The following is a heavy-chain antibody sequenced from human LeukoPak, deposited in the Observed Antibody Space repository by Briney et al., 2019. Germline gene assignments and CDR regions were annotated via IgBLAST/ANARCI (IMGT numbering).Heavy chain of an antibody. J-gene: IGHJ4*02. CDR3: AKGVPPLDYFDY. Sequence: GGSLRLSCAASGFTFSSYGMHGVRQAPGKGLEWVAFIRSDGSIKYYADSVKGRFTISRDNSKNTLDLQMNSLRAEDTAVYYCAKGVPPLDYFDYWGQGTLVTLSS. CDR2: IRSDGSIK. V-gene: IGHV3-30*02. CDR1: GFTFSSYG.